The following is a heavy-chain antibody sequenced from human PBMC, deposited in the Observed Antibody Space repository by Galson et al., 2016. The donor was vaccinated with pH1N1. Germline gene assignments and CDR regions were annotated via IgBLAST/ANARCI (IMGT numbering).Heavy chain of an antibody. V-gene: IGHV3-7*04. D-gene: IGHD2-2*01. CDR3: ARDGYPAAADY. CDR1: GLRFSTSW. Sequence: SLRLSCAASGLRFSTSWMSWVRQAPGRALEWVANIRYDGGEIYYGDAVKGRFTVSRDNAKSSLYLQMNSLRVEDTAVCYCARDGYPAAADYWGQGTLVIVSS. CDR2: IRYDGGEI. J-gene: IGHJ4*02.